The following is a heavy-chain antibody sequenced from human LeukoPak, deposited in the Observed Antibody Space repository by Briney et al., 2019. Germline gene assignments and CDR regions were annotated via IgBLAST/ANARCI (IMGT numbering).Heavy chain of an antibody. CDR1: GGSISNTNW. D-gene: IGHD3-10*01. CDR3: ARLNPFTMGQWTHAFDI. CDR2: VNLQGST. J-gene: IGHJ3*02. V-gene: IGHV4-4*02. Sequence: SETLSRTCGVSGGSISNTNWWTWFRQPPGKGLEWIGEVNLQGSTNYNPSLKSRVAISVDKSENHISLKLTSVTAADTAVYYCARLNPFTMGQWTHAFDIWGLGTVVTVSS.